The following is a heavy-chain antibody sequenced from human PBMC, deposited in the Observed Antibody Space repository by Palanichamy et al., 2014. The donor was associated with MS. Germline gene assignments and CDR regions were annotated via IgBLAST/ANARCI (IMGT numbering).Heavy chain of an antibody. CDR3: TRDPITMIRGFVFAGWFDP. CDR2: IWNDGSDK. V-gene: IGHV3-33*01. J-gene: IGHJ5*02. D-gene: IGHD3-10*01. CDR1: GFSFNDYG. Sequence: QAQLAESGGGVVRPGKPLRLSCVASGFSFNDYGMHWVRQAPGKGLEWVAVIWNDGSDKYYADSVKGRFTISRDNSKNTLYLQMNSLRVEDTAVYYCTRDPITMIRGFVFAGWFDPWGQGTLVTVSS.